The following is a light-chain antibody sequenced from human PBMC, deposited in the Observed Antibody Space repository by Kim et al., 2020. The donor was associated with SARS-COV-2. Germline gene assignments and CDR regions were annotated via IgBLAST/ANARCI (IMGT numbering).Light chain of an antibody. J-gene: IGLJ3*02. CDR2: DIT. V-gene: IGLV7-46*01. CDR1: TGPVTSGHY. CDR3: LLSLSGGAM. Sequence: PGGTVTLTCGSRTGPVTSGHYPYWFQQKPGQAPRTLIYDITNKHSWTPARFSGSLLGDKAALTLSGAQPEDEADYYCLLSLSGGAMFGGGTQLTVL.